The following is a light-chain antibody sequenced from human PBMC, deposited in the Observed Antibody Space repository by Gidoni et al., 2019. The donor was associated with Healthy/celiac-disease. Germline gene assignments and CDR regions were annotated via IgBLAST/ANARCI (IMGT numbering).Light chain of an antibody. CDR3: AAWDDSLSAWV. Sequence: QSVLTQAPPASGTPGHRVTISCSGSSSNIGSNYVYWYQQLPGTAPKLLIYRNNQRPSGVPDRFSGSKSGTSASLAISGLRSEDEADYYCAAWDDSLSAWVFGGGTKLTVL. CDR2: RNN. CDR1: SSNIGSNY. V-gene: IGLV1-47*01. J-gene: IGLJ3*02.